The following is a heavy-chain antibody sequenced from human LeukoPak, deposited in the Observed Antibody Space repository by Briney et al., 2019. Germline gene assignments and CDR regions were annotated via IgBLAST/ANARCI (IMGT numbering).Heavy chain of an antibody. J-gene: IGHJ4*02. CDR3: ARDRGGSYSAIDY. Sequence: GGSLRLSCAASGFSFSTYAMNWVRQGPGKGLEWVATISGSGYTTYYADSVKGRFTISRDNAEKSLYLQMNSLRAEDTAVYYCARDRGGSYSAIDYWGQGTLVTVSS. V-gene: IGHV3-23*01. CDR2: ISGSGYTT. CDR1: GFSFSTYA. D-gene: IGHD2-15*01.